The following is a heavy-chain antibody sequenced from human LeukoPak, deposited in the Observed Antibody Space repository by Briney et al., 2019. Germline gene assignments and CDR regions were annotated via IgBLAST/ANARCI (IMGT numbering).Heavy chain of an antibody. V-gene: IGHV2-26*01. CDR1: GFSLTNGRMG. J-gene: IGHJ5*02. CDR3: ARVQRDDYVGVPNWFDT. Sequence: SAPMLVKHTETLTLTCTVFGFSLTNGRMGVSWIRHPPAKALEWLAHRSSHDEKSSSTSLNGRLTISRDTSKSQVNLTMASLDPVDTATYYCARVQRDDYVGVPNWFDTWGQGTLVTVSS. CDR2: RSSHDEK. D-gene: IGHD3-16*01.